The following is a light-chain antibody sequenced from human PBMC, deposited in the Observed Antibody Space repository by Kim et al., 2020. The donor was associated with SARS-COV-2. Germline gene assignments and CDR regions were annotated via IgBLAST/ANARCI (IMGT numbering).Light chain of an antibody. CDR1: QDINDW. Sequence: SASVGDIVTITCRASQDINDWLAWYQQKPGKAPQLLIYGASSLQSGVPSRFNGSRSGTDFTLIISSLQPEDFAIYFCQQANNFPYTFGQGTKLEI. CDR3: QQANNFPYT. CDR2: GAS. J-gene: IGKJ2*01. V-gene: IGKV1D-12*01.